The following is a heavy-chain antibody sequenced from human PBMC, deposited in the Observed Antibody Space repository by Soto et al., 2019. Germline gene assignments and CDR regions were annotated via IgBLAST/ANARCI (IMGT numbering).Heavy chain of an antibody. Sequence: ASVKVSCKASGGTFSSYAISWVRQAPGQGLEWMGGIIPILGIATYAQKFQGRVTITADKSTSTAYMELSSLRSEGTAVYYCARGNDYGGNYYYYGMDVWGQGTTVTVSS. CDR3: ARGNDYGGNYYYYGMDV. D-gene: IGHD4-17*01. V-gene: IGHV1-69*10. CDR1: GGTFSSYA. J-gene: IGHJ6*02. CDR2: IIPILGIA.